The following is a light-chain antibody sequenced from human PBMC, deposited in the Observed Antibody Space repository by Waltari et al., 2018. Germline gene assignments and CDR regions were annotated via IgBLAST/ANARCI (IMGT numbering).Light chain of an antibody. CDR3: YCAADSNVRV. Sequence: SYELTQPSSVSVSPGQTARITCSGDVLAIKYVRWVQQKPGQAPVPVIYKESERPSGVPDRSSGSTSVTTVTLTISGAQVEDEADSYCYCAADSNVRVFGGGTRLTVL. V-gene: IGLV3-27*01. CDR1: VLAIKY. J-gene: IGLJ2*01. CDR2: KES.